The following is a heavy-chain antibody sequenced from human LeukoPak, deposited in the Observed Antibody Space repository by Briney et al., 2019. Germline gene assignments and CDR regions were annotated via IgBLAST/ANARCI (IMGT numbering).Heavy chain of an antibody. CDR3: ARRGELWWFYYFDY. V-gene: IGHV4-34*01. CDR2: INHSGST. CDR1: GGSFSGYY. Sequence: KPSETLSLTCAVYGGSFSGYYWSWIRQPPGKGLEWIGEINHSGSTNYNPSLKSRVTISVDTSKNQFSLKLSSVTAADTAVYYCARRGELWWFYYFDYWGQGTLVTVSS. D-gene: IGHD3-16*01. J-gene: IGHJ4*02.